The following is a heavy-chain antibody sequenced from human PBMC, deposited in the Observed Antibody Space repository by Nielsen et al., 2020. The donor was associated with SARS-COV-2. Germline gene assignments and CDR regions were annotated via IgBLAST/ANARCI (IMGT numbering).Heavy chain of an antibody. Sequence: GGSLRLSCAASGFTFSSYAMSWVRQAPGKGLEWVSAISGSGGSTYYADSVKGRFTISRDNSKNTLYLQMNSLRAEDTAVYYCASEYSSSSPPPDAFDIWGQGTMVTVSS. CDR3: ASEYSSSSPPPDAFDI. J-gene: IGHJ3*02. V-gene: IGHV3-23*01. CDR2: ISGSGGST. CDR1: GFTFSSYA. D-gene: IGHD6-6*01.